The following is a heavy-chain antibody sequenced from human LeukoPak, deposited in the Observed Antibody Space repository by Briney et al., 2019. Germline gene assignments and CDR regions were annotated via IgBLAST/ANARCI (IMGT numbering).Heavy chain of an antibody. CDR3: AKVSDPWITIDAFDI. J-gene: IGHJ3*02. CDR2: ISGSGGST. CDR1: GFTFSSYG. D-gene: IGHD3-10*01. V-gene: IGHV3-23*01. Sequence: GGSLRLSCAASGFTFSSYGMSWVRQAPGKGLEWVSAISGSGGSTYYADSVKGRFTISRDNSKNTLYLQMNSLRAEDMALYYCAKVSDPWITIDAFDIWGQGTMVTVSS.